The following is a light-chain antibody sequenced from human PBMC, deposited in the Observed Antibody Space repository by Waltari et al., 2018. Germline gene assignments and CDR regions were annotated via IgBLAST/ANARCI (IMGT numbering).Light chain of an antibody. J-gene: IGKJ4*01. V-gene: IGKV1-39*01. CDR1: QSIRSY. Sequence: DIQMTQSPSSLSASVGDRVTINCRASQSIRSYLNWYQQKPGKAPKLLIYDASNWQSGVPSRFSGSGSGTDFTLTISRLQAEDFATYFCQQSYSTPLTFGGGAKVEIK. CDR3: QQSYSTPLT. CDR2: DAS.